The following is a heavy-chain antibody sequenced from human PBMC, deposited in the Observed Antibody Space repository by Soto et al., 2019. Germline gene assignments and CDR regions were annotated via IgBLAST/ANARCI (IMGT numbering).Heavy chain of an antibody. J-gene: IGHJ1*01. CDR1: GGTFSNYA. Sequence: QVQLVQSGAEVKKPGSSVKVSCKASGGTFSNYAISWVRQAPGQGLEWMGDIIPIFGTTKNAQKFQGRVTMTAEESTGTAYMELSSLRSEDTAVYYCASRGARDYYDTSGYGWGQGTLVIVSS. CDR2: IIPIFGTT. V-gene: IGHV1-69*12. D-gene: IGHD3-22*01. CDR3: ASRGARDYYDTSGYG.